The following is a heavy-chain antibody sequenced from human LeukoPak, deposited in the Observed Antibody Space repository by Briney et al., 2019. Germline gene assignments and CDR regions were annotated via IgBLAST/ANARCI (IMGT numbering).Heavy chain of an antibody. Sequence: KPSETLSLTCAVYGGSFSGYYWSWIRQPPGKGLEWIGEINHGGSTNYNPSLKSRVTISVDTSKNQFSLKLSSVTAADTAVYYCARHGGFWSGYLDYWGQGTLVTVSS. D-gene: IGHD3-3*01. V-gene: IGHV4-34*01. CDR2: INHGGST. CDR3: ARHGGFWSGYLDY. CDR1: GGSFSGYY. J-gene: IGHJ4*02.